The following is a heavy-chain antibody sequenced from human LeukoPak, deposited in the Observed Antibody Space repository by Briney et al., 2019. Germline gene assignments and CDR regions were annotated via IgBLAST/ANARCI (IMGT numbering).Heavy chain of an antibody. CDR3: ARGPRTMVRGVISEYFQH. D-gene: IGHD3-10*01. J-gene: IGHJ1*01. V-gene: IGHV3-11*04. CDR2: ISSSGSTI. Sequence: GGSLRLSCAASGFTFSDYYMSWIRQAPGKGLEWVSYISSSGSTIYYADSVKGRFTISRDNAKNSLYLQMNSLRAEDTAVYYCARGPRTMVRGVISEYFQHWGQGTLVTVSS. CDR1: GFTFSDYY.